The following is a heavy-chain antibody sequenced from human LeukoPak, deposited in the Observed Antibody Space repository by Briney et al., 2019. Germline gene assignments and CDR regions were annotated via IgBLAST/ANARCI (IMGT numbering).Heavy chain of an antibody. V-gene: IGHV3-30*02. D-gene: IGHD5-12*01. CDR1: GFTFSSYG. J-gene: IGHJ6*03. CDR3: ARDGATFSGYDWYYYMDV. Sequence: GGSLRLSCAASGFTFSSYGMHWVRQAPGKGLECVAFMRYDEDNKYYADSVKGRFTISRDNSKNTLYLQMNSLRAEDTAVYYCARDGATFSGYDWYYYMDVWGKGTTVTVSS. CDR2: MRYDEDNK.